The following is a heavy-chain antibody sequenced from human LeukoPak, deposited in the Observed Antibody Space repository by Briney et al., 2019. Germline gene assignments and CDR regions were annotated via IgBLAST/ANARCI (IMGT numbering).Heavy chain of an antibody. V-gene: IGHV3-23*01. J-gene: IGHJ3*02. CDR1: GFTLINYA. Sequence: GGSLRLSXAASGFTLINYAMGWVRQAPGRGLEWVSILSGDGARTYYSGSVKGRFTISRDLSKNTLYLQMNSLKPEDTAAYYCTGDSDLQPRNGFDMWGQGTVATVSS. CDR2: LSGDGART. CDR3: TGDSDLQPRNGFDM. D-gene: IGHD1-14*01.